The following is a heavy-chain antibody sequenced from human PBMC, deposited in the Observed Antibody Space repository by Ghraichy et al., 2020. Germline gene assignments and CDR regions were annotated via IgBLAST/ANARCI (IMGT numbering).Heavy chain of an antibody. D-gene: IGHD3-22*01. CDR1: GFTFSGYS. Sequence: GGSLRLSCTASGFTFSGYSMNWVRQAPGKGLEWVSSLSSRSSYIHYADSVRGRFTISRDNAKNSLYLQMKSLRADDPAVYYCARDLSDDSHGFDIWGQGTMVTVSS. CDR2: LSSRSSYI. J-gene: IGHJ3*02. CDR3: ARDLSDDSHGFDI. V-gene: IGHV3-21*01.